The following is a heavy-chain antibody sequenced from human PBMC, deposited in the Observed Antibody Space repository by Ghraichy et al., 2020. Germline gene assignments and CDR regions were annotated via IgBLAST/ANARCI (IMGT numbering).Heavy chain of an antibody. V-gene: IGHV4-61*01. Sequence: SETLSLTCTVSGGSVISGSYYWSWIRQPPGKGLEWIGYVYYSGITNYNPSLKSRVTILVDTSKNQFSLKLRSVTATDTAVYYCARVGVGSHGWPSDFWGQGTLVTVSP. CDR2: VYYSGIT. CDR3: ARVGVGSHGWPSDF. J-gene: IGHJ4*02. CDR1: GGSVISGSYY. D-gene: IGHD2-15*01.